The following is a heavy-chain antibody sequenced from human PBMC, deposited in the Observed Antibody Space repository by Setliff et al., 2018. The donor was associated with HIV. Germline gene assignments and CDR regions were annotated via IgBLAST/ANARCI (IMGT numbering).Heavy chain of an antibody. CDR1: GGSISSGSFY. V-gene: IGHV4-39*01. CDR2: T. Sequence: PSETLSLTCTVSGGSISSGSFYWGWIRQPPGKGLEWIGSTYYNPSLKSRVTISVDTSKNQFSLKLSSVTAADTAVYYCARHTYGDPAYYYYMDVWGKGTTVTVSS. J-gene: IGHJ6*03. D-gene: IGHD4-17*01. CDR3: ARHTYGDPAYYYYMDV.